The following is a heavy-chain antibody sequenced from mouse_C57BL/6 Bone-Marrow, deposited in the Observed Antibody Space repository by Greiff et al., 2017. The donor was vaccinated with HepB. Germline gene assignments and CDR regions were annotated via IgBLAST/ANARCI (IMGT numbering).Heavy chain of an antibody. J-gene: IGHJ3*01. V-gene: IGHV3-6*01. CDR3: ARRAYYYGSCWFAY. D-gene: IGHD1-1*01. Sequence: EVKVEESGPGLVKPSQSLSLTCSVTGYSITSGYYWNWIRQFPGNKLEWMGYISYDGSNNYNPSLKNRISITRDTSKNQFFLKLNSVTTEDTATYYCARRAYYYGSCWFAYWGQGTLVTVSA. CDR1: GYSITSGYY. CDR2: ISYDGSN.